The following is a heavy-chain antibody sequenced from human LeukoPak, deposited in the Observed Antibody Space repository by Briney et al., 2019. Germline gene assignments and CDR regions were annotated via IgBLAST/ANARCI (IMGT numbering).Heavy chain of an antibody. V-gene: IGHV4-61*01. CDR3: ARVPRIEAGATGDWFDP. CDR2: IYYSGST. D-gene: IGHD6-13*01. Sequence: SETLSLTCTVSGGSISSSSYYWSWIRQPPGKGLEWIGFIYYSGSTNYNPSLKSRVTISVDTSKNQFFLNLRSVTAADTAVYYCARVPRIEAGATGDWFDPWGQGTVVTVSS. J-gene: IGHJ5*02. CDR1: GGSISSSSYY.